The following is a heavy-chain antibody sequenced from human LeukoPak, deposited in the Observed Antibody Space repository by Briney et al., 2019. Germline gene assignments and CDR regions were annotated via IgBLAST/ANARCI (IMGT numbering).Heavy chain of an antibody. CDR1: GYTFTSYD. Sequence: ASVKVSCKASGYTFTSYDINWVRQATGQGLEWMGWMNPNSGNTGYAQKFQGRVTMTRNTSISTAYMELSSLRSEDTAVYYCARMGIAVAGARRYYYYYGMDVWGQGTTVTVSS. D-gene: IGHD6-19*01. CDR2: MNPNSGNT. J-gene: IGHJ6*02. V-gene: IGHV1-8*01. CDR3: ARMGIAVAGARRYYYYYGMDV.